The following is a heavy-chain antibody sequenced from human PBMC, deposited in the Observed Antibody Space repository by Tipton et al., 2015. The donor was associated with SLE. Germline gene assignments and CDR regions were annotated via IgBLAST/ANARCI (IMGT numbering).Heavy chain of an antibody. CDR2: INHSGST. Sequence: TLSLTCAVYGGSFSGYYWSWIRQPPGKGLEWIGEINHSGSTNYNPSLKSRVTISVDTSKNQFSLKLSSVTAADTAVYYCARGGGNYFDYWGQGTLVTVSS. D-gene: IGHD3-16*01. CDR3: ARGGGNYFDY. J-gene: IGHJ4*02. CDR1: GGSFSGYY. V-gene: IGHV4-34*01.